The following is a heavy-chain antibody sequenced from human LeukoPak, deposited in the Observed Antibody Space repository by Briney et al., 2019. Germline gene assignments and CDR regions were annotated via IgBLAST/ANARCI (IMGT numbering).Heavy chain of an antibody. CDR3: ARDDYIDY. CDR1: GFTFSSYA. CDR2: ISYDGSNK. D-gene: IGHD4/OR15-4a*01. V-gene: IGHV3-30-3*01. Sequence: GGSLRLSCAASGFTFSSYAMHWVRQAPGKGLEWVAVISYDGSNKYYADSVKGRFTISRDNSKNTLYLQMNSLTAEDTAVYYCARDDYIDYWGQGTLVTVSS. J-gene: IGHJ4*02.